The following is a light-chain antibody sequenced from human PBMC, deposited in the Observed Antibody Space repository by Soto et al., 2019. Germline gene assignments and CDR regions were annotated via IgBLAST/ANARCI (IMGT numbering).Light chain of an antibody. CDR3: ASWDDSLNGPV. CDR2: TNT. V-gene: IGLV1-44*01. J-gene: IGLJ1*01. Sequence: VLTQPPSASGTPGQRVTISCSGSSSNVGGNPVNWYQHVPTTAPKLLIYTNTQRPSGVPDRSSGSKSGTSASLAISGLQSEDEADYYCASWDDSLNGPVFGTGTKVTV. CDR1: SSNVGGNP.